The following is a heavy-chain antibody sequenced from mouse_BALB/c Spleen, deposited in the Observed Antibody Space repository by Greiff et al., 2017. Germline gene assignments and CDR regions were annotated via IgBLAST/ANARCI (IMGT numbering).Heavy chain of an antibody. CDR2: ISTYYGDA. CDR3: ARYHYRYDEMDY. CDR1: GYTFTDYA. Sequence: QVQLQQSGAELVRPGVSVKISCKGSGYTFTDYAMHWVKQSHAKSLEWIGVISTYYGDASYNQKFKGKATMTVDKSSSTAYMELARLTSEDSAIYYCARYHYRYDEMDYWGQGTSVTVSS. D-gene: IGHD2-14*01. J-gene: IGHJ4*01. V-gene: IGHV1S137*01.